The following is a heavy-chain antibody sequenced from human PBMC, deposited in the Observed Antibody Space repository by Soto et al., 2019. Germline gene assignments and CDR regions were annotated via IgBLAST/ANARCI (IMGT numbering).Heavy chain of an antibody. CDR3: AAVNHVLRYFDWLPKYYFDC. CDR2: IVVGSGNT. CDR1: GFTFTSSA. D-gene: IGHD3-9*01. Sequence: SVKVSCKASGFTFTSSAVQWVRQARGQRLEWIGWIVVGSGNTNYAQKFQERVTITRDMSTSTAYMELSSLRSEDTAVYYCAAVNHVLRYFDWLPKYYFDCWGQGTLVTVSS. J-gene: IGHJ4*02. V-gene: IGHV1-58*01.